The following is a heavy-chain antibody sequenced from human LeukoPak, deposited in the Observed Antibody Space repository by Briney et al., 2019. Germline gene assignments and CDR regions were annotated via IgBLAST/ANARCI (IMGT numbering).Heavy chain of an antibody. CDR2: INHSGST. Sequence: SETLSLTCAVYGGSFSGYYWSWIRRPPGKGLEWNGEINHSGSTNYNPSLKSRVTISVDTSKNQFSLKLSSVTAADTAVYYCARLVPRYGSGSQSDYWGQGTLVTVSS. D-gene: IGHD3-10*01. J-gene: IGHJ4*02. CDR1: GGSFSGYY. CDR3: ARLVPRYGSGSQSDY. V-gene: IGHV4-34*01.